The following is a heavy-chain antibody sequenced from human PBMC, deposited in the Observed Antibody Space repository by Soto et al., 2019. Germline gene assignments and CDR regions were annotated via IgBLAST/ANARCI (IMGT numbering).Heavy chain of an antibody. CDR2: ISYDGSNK. CDR1: GFTFRSYG. V-gene: IGHV3-30*18. J-gene: IGHJ4*02. Sequence: QVQLVESGGGVVQPGRSLRLSCAASGFTFRSYGMHWVRQAPGKGLEWVAVISYDGSNKYYADSVKGRFTISRDNSKNTLYLQMNSLRAEDTAVYYCAKEQSTTVTTNFDYWGQGTLVTVSS. CDR3: AKEQSTTVTTNFDY. D-gene: IGHD4-17*01.